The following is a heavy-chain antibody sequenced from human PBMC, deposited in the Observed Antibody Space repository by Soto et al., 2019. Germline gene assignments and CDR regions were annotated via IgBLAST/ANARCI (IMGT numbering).Heavy chain of an antibody. CDR1: GGSISSGGYY. V-gene: IGHV4-31*03. Sequence: QVQLQESGPGLVKPSQTLSLTCTVSGGSISSGGYYWSWIRQHPGKGLEWIGYIYYSGSTYYNPSLKGRVTISVDTSKNQFSLKLSSVTAADTAVYYCARDYDSTNAFDIWGQGTMVTVSS. CDR2: IYYSGST. D-gene: IGHD3-3*01. CDR3: ARDYDSTNAFDI. J-gene: IGHJ3*02.